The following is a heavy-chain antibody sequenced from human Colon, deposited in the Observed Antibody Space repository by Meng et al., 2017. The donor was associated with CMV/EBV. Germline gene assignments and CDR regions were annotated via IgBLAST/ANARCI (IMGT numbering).Heavy chain of an antibody. J-gene: IGHJ5*02. V-gene: IGHV3-NL1*01. D-gene: IGHD5-12*01. CDR2: INGGIGLTT. CDR3: ARDLRGVDIVAKTTNWFDP. Sequence: GGSLRLSCAASGFSFSTFGMTWVRQAPGKGLEWVALINGGIGLTTYYGDSVKGRFTVSRDNSKNTLYLQMNSLRAEDTAVYYCARDLRGVDIVAKTTNWFDPWGQGTLVTVSS. CDR1: GFSFSTFG.